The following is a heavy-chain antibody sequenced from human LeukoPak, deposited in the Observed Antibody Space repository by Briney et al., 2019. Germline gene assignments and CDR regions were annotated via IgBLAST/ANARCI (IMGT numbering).Heavy chain of an antibody. CDR1: GYTFTGYY. CDR2: INPNSGGT. J-gene: IGHJ4*02. D-gene: IGHD6-6*01. Sequence: GASVKVSCKASGYTFTGYYMHWVRQAPGQGLEWMGWINPNSGGTNYARKFQGRVTMTRDTSISTAYMELSRLRSDDTAVYYCARTFRQLGSGYWGQGTLVTVSS. V-gene: IGHV1-2*02. CDR3: ARTFRQLGSGY.